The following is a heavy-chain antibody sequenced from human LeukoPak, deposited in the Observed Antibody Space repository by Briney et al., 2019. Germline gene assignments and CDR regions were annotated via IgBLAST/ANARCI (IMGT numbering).Heavy chain of an antibody. CDR2: IYTSGST. Sequence: PSETLSLTCTVSGGSISSYYWSWIRQPPGKGLEWIGYIYTSGSTNYNPSLKSRVTMSVDTSKNQFSLKLSSVTAADTAVYYCARIALVPAAWDPNPYYYYMDVWGKGTTVTVSS. J-gene: IGHJ6*03. V-gene: IGHV4-4*09. CDR3: ARIALVPAAWDPNPYYYYMDV. CDR1: GGSISSYY. D-gene: IGHD2-2*01.